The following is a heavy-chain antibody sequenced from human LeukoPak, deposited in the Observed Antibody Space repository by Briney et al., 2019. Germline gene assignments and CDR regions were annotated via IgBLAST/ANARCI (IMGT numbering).Heavy chain of an antibody. J-gene: IGHJ3*02. CDR3: ARGGFDI. Sequence: GRSLRLSCAASGFTFSSYVMHWVRQAPGKGLEWVAVISYDGSNKYYADSVKGRFTISRDNSKNTLYLQMNSLRAEDTAVYYCARGGFDIWGQGTMVTVSS. CDR2: ISYDGSNK. CDR1: GFTFSSYV. V-gene: IGHV3-30-3*01.